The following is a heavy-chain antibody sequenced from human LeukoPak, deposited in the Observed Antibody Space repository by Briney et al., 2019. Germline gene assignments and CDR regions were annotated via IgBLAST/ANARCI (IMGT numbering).Heavy chain of an antibody. CDR2: TYYRSKWYN. J-gene: IGHJ6*02. Sequence: SQTLSLTCAISGDSVSSNSAAWNWIRQSPSRGLEWLGRTYYRSKWYNDYAVSVKSRITINPDTSKNQFSLQLNSVTPEDTAVYYCARSVDPSPVRFLEWLPHYYYYGMDVWGQGATVTVSS. CDR3: ARSVDPSPVRFLEWLPHYYYYGMDV. CDR1: GDSVSSNSAA. V-gene: IGHV6-1*01. D-gene: IGHD3-3*01.